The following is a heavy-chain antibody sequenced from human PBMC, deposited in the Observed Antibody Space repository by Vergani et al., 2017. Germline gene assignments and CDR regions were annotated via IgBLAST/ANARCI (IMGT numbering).Heavy chain of an antibody. J-gene: IGHJ6*02. V-gene: IGHV4-61*02. CDR2: FYTGGGT. CDR1: GGSISSGSYY. Sequence: QVQLQESGPGLVRPSQTLSLTCTVSGGSISSGSYYWSWFRQPAGKGLEWIGRFYTGGGTSYNPSLKSRVTISVDTSKDQFPLQLSSVTAADTAAYYCARDSPYSTTWPFLLLDMDVWGQGTTVTVSS. D-gene: IGHD6-13*01. CDR3: ARDSPYSTTWPFLLLDMDV.